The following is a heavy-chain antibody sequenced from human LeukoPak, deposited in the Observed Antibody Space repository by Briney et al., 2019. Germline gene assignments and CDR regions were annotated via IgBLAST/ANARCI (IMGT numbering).Heavy chain of an antibody. CDR1: GFTFRSYE. CDR2: ISSSGTTV. J-gene: IGHJ4*02. D-gene: IGHD3-10*01. CDR3: ARDKDFGFDY. Sequence: PGGSLRLSCAASGFTFRSYEMNWVRQAPGRGLEWVSYISSSGTTVYYADSVKGRFTISRDNAKNSLYLQMNSLRDEDTAVYYCARDKDFGFDYWGQGTLVTVSS. V-gene: IGHV3-48*03.